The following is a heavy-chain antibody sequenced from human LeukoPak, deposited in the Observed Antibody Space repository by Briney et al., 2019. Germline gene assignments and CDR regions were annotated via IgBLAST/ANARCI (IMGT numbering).Heavy chain of an antibody. V-gene: IGHV3-23*01. Sequence: GALRLSCAASGFTFSSYAMSWVRQAPGKGLEWVSAISGSGGSTYYADSVKGRFTISRDNSKNTLYLQMNSLRAEDTAVYYCAKTVRGVIAPSDNWGQGTLVTVSS. CDR2: ISGSGGST. CDR3: AKTVRGVIAPSDN. D-gene: IGHD3-10*01. CDR1: GFTFSSYA. J-gene: IGHJ4*02.